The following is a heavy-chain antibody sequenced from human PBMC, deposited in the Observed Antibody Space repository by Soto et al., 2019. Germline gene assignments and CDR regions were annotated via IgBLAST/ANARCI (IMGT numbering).Heavy chain of an antibody. J-gene: IGHJ5*02. Sequence: ASVKVSCKVSGYTLTELSMHWVRQAPGKGLEWMGGFDPEDGETIYAQKFQGRVTMTEDTSTDTAYMELSSLRSEDTAVYYCATTPPTAYCSGGSCYWFDPWGQGTLVTVSS. D-gene: IGHD2-15*01. CDR2: FDPEDGET. V-gene: IGHV1-24*01. CDR1: GYTLTELS. CDR3: ATTPPTAYCSGGSCYWFDP.